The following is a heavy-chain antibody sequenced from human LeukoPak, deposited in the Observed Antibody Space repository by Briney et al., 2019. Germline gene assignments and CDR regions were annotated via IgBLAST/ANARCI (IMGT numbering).Heavy chain of an antibody. Sequence: GGALEISCKGSGYSFTSYWIGWGRPVPGEGLGWVGIIYPGDSDTRYSPSFQGQVTISADKSISTAYLQWSSLKASDTAMYYCARRFDYDSSGYYSPAVHDAFDIWGQGTMVTVSS. CDR3: ARRFDYDSSGYYSPAVHDAFDI. J-gene: IGHJ3*02. CDR2: IYPGDSDT. V-gene: IGHV5-51*01. D-gene: IGHD3-22*01. CDR1: GYSFTSYW.